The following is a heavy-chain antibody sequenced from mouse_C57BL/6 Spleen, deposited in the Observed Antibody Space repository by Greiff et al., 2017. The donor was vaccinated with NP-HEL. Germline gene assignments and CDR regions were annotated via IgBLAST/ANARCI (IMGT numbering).Heavy chain of an antibody. CDR1: GYTFTDYY. D-gene: IGHD1-1*01. CDR3: GRRCAVVRFYFGY. J-gene: IGHJ2*01. CDR2: IGPGSGST. Sequence: QVHVKQSGAELVKPGASVKISCKASGYTFTDYYINWVKQRPGQGLEWIGKIGPGSGSTYYNEKFKGKATLTVDKSSSTAYMQLSSLTSEDSAVCFCGRRCAVVRFYFGYWGQGTTVTVSS. V-gene: IGHV1-77*01.